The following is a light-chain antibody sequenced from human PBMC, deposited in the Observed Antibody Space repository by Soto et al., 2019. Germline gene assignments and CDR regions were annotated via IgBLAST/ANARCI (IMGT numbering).Light chain of an antibody. J-gene: IGKJ2*01. V-gene: IGKV1-39*01. CDR3: QQSYSTPPT. CDR1: QSISSY. CDR2: AAS. Sequence: DIQMTQSPSSLSASVGDRVTITCRASQSISSYLNWYQQKPGKAPKLLIYAASSLQSGVPSRFSGSGSGTHFTLTISSLQPEEFATYYCQQSYSTPPTLGQGTKLEIK.